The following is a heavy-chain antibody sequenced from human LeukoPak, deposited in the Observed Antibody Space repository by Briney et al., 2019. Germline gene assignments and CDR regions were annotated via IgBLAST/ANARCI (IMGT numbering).Heavy chain of an antibody. CDR1: GGSFSSEA. V-gene: IGHV1-69*05. J-gene: IGHJ4*02. CDR3: GRKAGDCGGGSCYSIDY. Sequence: GASVKVSCKAFGGSFSSEAISWVRQAPGQGLEWMGGIIPIFGTATYAQKFQGRVTITTDESTSTAYMEVSSLRSEDTAVYYCGRKAGDCGGGSCYSIDYWGQGTLVTVSS. D-gene: IGHD2-15*01. CDR2: IIPIFGTA.